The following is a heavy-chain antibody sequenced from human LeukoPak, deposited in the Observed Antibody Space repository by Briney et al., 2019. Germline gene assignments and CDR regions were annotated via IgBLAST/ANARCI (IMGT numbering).Heavy chain of an antibody. CDR3: ARDSVDGSGTYYNDSPDY. Sequence: ASVTVSCKSSGYTFSSYGISWVRQAPGQRLEWMGWISACNGNTDYAQNPRGRLIMTTDTSTRTAYMELRSLRSDDTAVYYCARDSVDGSGTYYNDSPDYWGQGTLVTVSS. J-gene: IGHJ4*02. D-gene: IGHD3-10*01. CDR1: GYTFSSYG. CDR2: ISACNGNT. V-gene: IGHV1-18*01.